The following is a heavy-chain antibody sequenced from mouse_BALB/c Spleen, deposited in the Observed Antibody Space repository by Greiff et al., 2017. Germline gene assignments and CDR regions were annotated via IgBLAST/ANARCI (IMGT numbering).Heavy chain of an antibody. CDR3: ARDSSYYGNWAWFAY. CDR2: ISYDGSN. V-gene: IGHV3-6*02. J-gene: IGHJ3*01. Sequence: VQLQQSGPGLVKPSQSLSLTCSVTGYSITSGYYWNWIRQFPGNKLEWMGYISYDGSNNYNPSLKNRISITRDTSKNQFFLKLNSVTTEDTATYYCARDSSYYGNWAWFAYWGQGTLVTVSA. D-gene: IGHD2-10*01. CDR1: GYSITSGYY.